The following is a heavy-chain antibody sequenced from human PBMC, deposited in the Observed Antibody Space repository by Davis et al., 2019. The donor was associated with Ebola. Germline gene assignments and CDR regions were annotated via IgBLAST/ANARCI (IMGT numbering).Heavy chain of an antibody. Sequence: SETLSLTCAVYGGSFSGYYWSWIRQPPGKGLEWIGEINHSGSTNYNPSLKSRVTRSVDTSKNQFSLKLSSVTAADTAVYYCARSQWLVHSYGYWGQGTLVTVSS. CDR3: ARSQWLVHSYGY. CDR1: GGSFSGYY. CDR2: INHSGST. D-gene: IGHD6-19*01. V-gene: IGHV4-34*01. J-gene: IGHJ4*02.